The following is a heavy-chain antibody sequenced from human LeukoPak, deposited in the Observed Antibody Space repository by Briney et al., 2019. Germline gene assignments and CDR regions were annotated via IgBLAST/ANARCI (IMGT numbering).Heavy chain of an antibody. V-gene: IGHV1-3*01. J-gene: IGHJ4*02. D-gene: IGHD2-2*01. CDR1: GYTFTSYA. CDR2: INAGNGNT. CDR3: ARARHQLPRLYYFDY. Sequence: GASVKVSCKASGYTFTSYAMHWVRQAPGQRLEWMGWINAGNGNTKYSQKFQGRVTITRDTSASTAYMELSSLRSEDTAVYYCARARHQLPRLYYFDYWGQGTLVTVSS.